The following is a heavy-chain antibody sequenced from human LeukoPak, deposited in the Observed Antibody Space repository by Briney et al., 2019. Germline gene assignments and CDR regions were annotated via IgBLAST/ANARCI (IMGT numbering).Heavy chain of an antibody. Sequence: ASVKVSCKASGYTFTSYGISWVRQAPGQGLEWMGWTSAYNGNTNYAQKLQGRVTMTTDTSTSTAYMELRSLRSDDTAVYYCARDLHIMANYYYGMDVWGQGTTVTVSS. CDR3: ARDLHIMANYYYGMDV. V-gene: IGHV1-18*01. D-gene: IGHD5-12*01. J-gene: IGHJ6*02. CDR1: GYTFTSYG. CDR2: TSAYNGNT.